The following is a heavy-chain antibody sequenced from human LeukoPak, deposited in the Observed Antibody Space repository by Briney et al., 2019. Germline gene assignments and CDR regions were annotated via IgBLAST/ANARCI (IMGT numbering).Heavy chain of an antibody. V-gene: IGHV4-39*01. J-gene: IGHJ4*02. Sequence: SETLSLTCIVSGGSISTTSYYWGWIRQPPGKGLEWIGSIYYSGSTYYTPSLKSRVTISVDTSKNQFSLKLTSVTAADTAVYYCARLHYPIRYFDWTRIGGYFDYWGQGTLVTVSS. CDR3: ARLHYPIRYFDWTRIGGYFDY. CDR1: GGSISTTSYY. CDR2: IYYSGST. D-gene: IGHD3-9*01.